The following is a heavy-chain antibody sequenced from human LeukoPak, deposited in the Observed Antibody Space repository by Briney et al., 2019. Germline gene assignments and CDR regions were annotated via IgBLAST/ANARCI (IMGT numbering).Heavy chain of an antibody. D-gene: IGHD3-22*01. CDR3: ARRPHNYYDSSGYSHAFDY. J-gene: IGHJ4*02. V-gene: IGHV4-39*01. Sequence: SETLSLTCTVSGGSISSSSYYWGWIRQPPGKGLEWIGSIYYSGSTYYNPSLKSRVTISVDTSKNQFSLKLSSVTAADTAVYYCARRPHNYYDSSGYSHAFDYWGQGTWSPSPQ. CDR1: GGSISSSSYY. CDR2: IYYSGST.